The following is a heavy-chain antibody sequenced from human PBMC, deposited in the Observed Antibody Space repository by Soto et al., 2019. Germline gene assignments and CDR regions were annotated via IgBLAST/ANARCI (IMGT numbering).Heavy chain of an antibody. CDR3: ATGNSSGLFFDY. D-gene: IGHD6-19*01. J-gene: IGHJ4*02. CDR2: IYYSGST. V-gene: IGHV4-61*01. CDR1: GGSVSSGHYY. Sequence: QVQLQESGPGLVKPSETLSLTCTVSGGSVSSGHYYWSLIRQPPGKGLEWIGYIYYSGSTDYNPSLRSRVTMSLDTSKNQFSLKLSSVTAADTAVYYCATGNSSGLFFDYWGQGTLVTVSS.